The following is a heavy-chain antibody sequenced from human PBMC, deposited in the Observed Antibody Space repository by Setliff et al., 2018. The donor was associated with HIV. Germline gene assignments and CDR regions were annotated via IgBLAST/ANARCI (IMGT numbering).Heavy chain of an antibody. D-gene: IGHD3-22*01. V-gene: IGHV4-4*09. J-gene: IGHJ4*02. Sequence: PSETLSLTCTVSGGSISSYYWSWIRQPPGKGLEWIGYIYTSGSTNYNPSPKSRVTISVDTSKNQFSLKLSSVTAAGTAVYYCARGLSFYDPGGFDYWGQGTLVTVSS. CDR3: ARGLSFYDPGGFDY. CDR2: IYTSGST. CDR1: GGSISSYY.